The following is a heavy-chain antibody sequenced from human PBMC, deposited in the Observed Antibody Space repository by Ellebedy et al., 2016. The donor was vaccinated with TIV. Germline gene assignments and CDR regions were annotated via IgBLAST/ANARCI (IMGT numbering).Heavy chain of an antibody. V-gene: IGHV3-49*03. D-gene: IGHD2-15*01. CDR1: GFTFGDYA. J-gene: IGHJ4*02. CDR3: TREGYCSGGSCYSDY. Sequence: GESLKISCTASGFTFGDYAMSWFRQAPGKGLEWVGFIRSKAYGGTTEYAASVKGRFTISRDDSKSIAYLQMNSLKTEDTAVYYCTREGYCSGGSCYSDYWGQGTLVTVSS. CDR2: IRSKAYGGTT.